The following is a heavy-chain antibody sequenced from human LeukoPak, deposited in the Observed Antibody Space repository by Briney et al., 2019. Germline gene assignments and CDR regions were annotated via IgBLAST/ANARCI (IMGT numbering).Heavy chain of an antibody. CDR2: IWYDGSNK. Sequence: PGGSLRLSCAASGFTFSTYGMHWVRQAPGKGLEWVAVIWYDGSNKYYADSAKGRFTISRDNSKNTLYLQMNSLRAEDTALYYCVREVTNYSGTSCYFDNWGQGTLVTVSS. D-gene: IGHD2-2*01. J-gene: IGHJ4*02. CDR3: VREVTNYSGTSCYFDN. CDR1: GFTFSTYG. V-gene: IGHV3-33*01.